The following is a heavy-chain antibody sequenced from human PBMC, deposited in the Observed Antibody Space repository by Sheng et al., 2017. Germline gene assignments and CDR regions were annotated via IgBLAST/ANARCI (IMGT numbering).Heavy chain of an antibody. CDR1: GGSISSSSYY. Sequence: QLQLQESGPGLVKPSETLSLTCSVSGGSISSSSYYWGWIRQPPGKGLEWIGSIYYSGSTYYNPSLKSRVTISADTSKNQFSLKLSSVTAADTAVYYCARRGCSSTSCEAAWFDPWGQGNPGHRLL. V-gene: IGHV4-39*07. J-gene: IGHJ5*02. D-gene: IGHD2-2*01. CDR3: ARRGCSSTSCEAAWFDP. CDR2: IYYSGST.